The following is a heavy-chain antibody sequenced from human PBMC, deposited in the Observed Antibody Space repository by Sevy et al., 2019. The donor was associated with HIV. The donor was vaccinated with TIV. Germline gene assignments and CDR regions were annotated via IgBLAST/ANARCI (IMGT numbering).Heavy chain of an antibody. CDR3: ARGSPYSGSYWNWFDP. Sequence: GGSLRLSCAASGFTFSSYSMNWVRQAPGKGLEWVSYISSSSSTIYYADSVKGRFTISRDNAKNSLYLQMNSLRAEDTAVYYCARGSPYSGSYWNWFDPWGQGTLVTISS. CDR1: GFTFSSYS. J-gene: IGHJ5*02. D-gene: IGHD1-26*01. CDR2: ISSSSSTI. V-gene: IGHV3-48*01.